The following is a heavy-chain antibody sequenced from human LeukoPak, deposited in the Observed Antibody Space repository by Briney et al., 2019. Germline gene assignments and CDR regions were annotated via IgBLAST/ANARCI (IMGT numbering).Heavy chain of an antibody. CDR1: GGSISSSSYY. CDR2: IYYSGST. CDR3: ARQEAVELSLDY. D-gene: IGHD3-16*02. V-gene: IGHV4-39*01. Sequence: SETLSLTCTVSGGSISSSSYYWGWIRQPPGKGLEWIGSIYYSGSTYYNPSLKSRVTISVDTSKNQFSLKLSSVTAADTAAYYCARQEAVELSLDYWGQGTLVTVSS. J-gene: IGHJ4*02.